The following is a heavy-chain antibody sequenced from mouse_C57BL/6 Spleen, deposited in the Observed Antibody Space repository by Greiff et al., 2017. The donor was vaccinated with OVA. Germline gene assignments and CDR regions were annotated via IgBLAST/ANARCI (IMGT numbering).Heavy chain of an antibody. V-gene: IGHV5-17*01. CDR1: GFTFSDYG. CDR3: ARGYYEGAMDY. Sequence: EVHLVESGGGLVKPGGSLKLSCAASGFTFSDYGMHWVRQAPEKGLEWVAYISSGSSTIYYADTVKGRFTISRDNAKNTLFLQMTSLRSEDTAMYYCARGYYEGAMDYWGQGTSVTVSS. CDR2: ISSGSSTI. J-gene: IGHJ4*01. D-gene: IGHD2-4*01.